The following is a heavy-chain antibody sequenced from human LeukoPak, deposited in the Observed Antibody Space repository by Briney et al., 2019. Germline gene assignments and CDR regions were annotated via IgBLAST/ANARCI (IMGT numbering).Heavy chain of an antibody. CDR3: ARGSFDSSGYYYF. D-gene: IGHD3-22*01. V-gene: IGHV4-34*01. Sequence: KTSETLSLTCAVYGVSFSGYYWSWIRQPPGKGLEWIGEINQSGSANYNPSLNNRVTISVDTSKNQISLKLSSVTAADTAVYFCARGSFDSSGYYYFWGQGTLVTVSS. CDR1: GVSFSGYY. J-gene: IGHJ4*02. CDR2: INQSGSA.